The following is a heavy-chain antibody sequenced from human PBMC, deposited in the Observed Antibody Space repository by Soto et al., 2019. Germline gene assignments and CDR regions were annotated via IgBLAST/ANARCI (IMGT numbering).Heavy chain of an antibody. V-gene: IGHV4-59*01. Sequence: QVQLQESGPGLVKPSETLSLTCTVSGGSISSYYWSWIRQPPGKGREWMGYINYSGSTNYNPSLKSRLTISVDASQNHFSLKLNYVPAGDTAVYYCARDRQYSGYDGSYYYFGLDVWGQGNPVTLSS. CDR3: ARDRQYSGYDGSYYYFGLDV. CDR2: INYSGST. CDR1: GGSISSYY. D-gene: IGHD5-12*01. J-gene: IGHJ6*02.